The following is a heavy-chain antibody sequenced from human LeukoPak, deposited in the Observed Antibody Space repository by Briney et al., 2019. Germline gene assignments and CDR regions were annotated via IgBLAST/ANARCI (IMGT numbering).Heavy chain of an antibody. CDR1: GYTFTSYD. J-gene: IGHJ5*02. D-gene: IGHD6-13*01. CDR2: MNPNSGNT. CDR3: ARGYSRTYDRAGNWFDP. Sequence: ASVKVSCKASGYTFTSYDINWERQATGQGLEWMGWMNPNSGNTGYAQKFQGRVTMTRNTSISTAYMELSSLRSEDTAVYYCARGYSRTYDRAGNWFDPWGQGTLVTVSP. V-gene: IGHV1-8*01.